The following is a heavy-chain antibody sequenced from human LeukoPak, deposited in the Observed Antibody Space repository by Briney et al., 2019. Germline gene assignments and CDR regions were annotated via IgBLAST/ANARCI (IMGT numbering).Heavy chain of an antibody. Sequence: GGSLRLSCAASGFTFSSYWMSWVRQAPGKGLEWVSYISSSGTIYYADSVKGRFTISRDNAKNSLYLEMNSLRVEDTAVYYCARGHGWFDPWGQGTLVTVSS. V-gene: IGHV3-48*04. CDR1: GFTFSSYW. CDR3: ARGHGWFDP. CDR2: ISSSGTI. J-gene: IGHJ5*02.